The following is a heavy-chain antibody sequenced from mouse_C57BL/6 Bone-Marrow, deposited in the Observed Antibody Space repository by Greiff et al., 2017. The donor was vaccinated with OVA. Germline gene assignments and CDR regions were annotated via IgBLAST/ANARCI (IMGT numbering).Heavy chain of an antibody. CDR3: ARGYDGYCGGAMDY. D-gene: IGHD2-3*01. V-gene: IGHV5-6*01. CDR1: GFTFSSYG. Sequence: EVKLVESVGDLVKPGGSLKLSCAASGFTFSSYGMSWVRQTPDKRLEWVATISSGGSYTYYPDSVKGRFTISRDNAKNTLYLQMSSLKSEDTAMYYCARGYDGYCGGAMDYWGQGTSVTVSS. J-gene: IGHJ4*01. CDR2: ISSGGSYT.